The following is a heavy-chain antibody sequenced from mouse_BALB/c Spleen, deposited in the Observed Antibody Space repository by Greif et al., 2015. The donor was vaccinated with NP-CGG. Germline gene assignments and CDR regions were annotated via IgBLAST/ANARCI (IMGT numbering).Heavy chain of an antibody. J-gene: IGHJ4*01. D-gene: IGHD2-1*01. V-gene: IGHV2-6*02. CDR2: IWSDGST. Sequence: VKLVESGPGLVAPSQSLSITCTVSGFSLTSYGVHWVRQPPGKGLEWLVVIWSDGSTTYNSALKSRLSISKDNSKSQVFLKMNSLQTDDTAMYYCAREGNYEFYYAMDYWGQGTSVTVSS. CDR1: GFSLTSYG. CDR3: AREGNYEFYYAMDY.